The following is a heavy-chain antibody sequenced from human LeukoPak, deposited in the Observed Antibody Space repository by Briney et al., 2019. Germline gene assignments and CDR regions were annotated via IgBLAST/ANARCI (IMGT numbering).Heavy chain of an antibody. Sequence: LETLSLTCTVSGGSINTYYWSWIRQPAGKGLEWIGRIYSTGITTYNPSLKGRVTMSVDTPKNQFSLKLSSVTAADTAVYYGARPQSGLGWFDPWGQGALVTVSS. CDR1: GGSINTYY. V-gene: IGHV4-4*07. CDR3: ARPQSGLGWFDP. CDR2: IYSTGIT. J-gene: IGHJ5*02.